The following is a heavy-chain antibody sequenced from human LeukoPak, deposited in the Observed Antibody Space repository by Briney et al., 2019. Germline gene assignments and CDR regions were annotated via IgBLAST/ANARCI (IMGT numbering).Heavy chain of an antibody. J-gene: IGHJ6*02. V-gene: IGHV1-18*01. CDR3: ARDSRFYDFWSGSYYGMDV. CDR1: GYTFTIYG. CDR2: ISAYNGNT. D-gene: IGHD3-3*01. Sequence: ASVTVSFTASGYTFTIYGISWVRQAPGQGLEWMGWISAYNGNTNYAQKLQGRVTMTTDTSTSTAYMELRSLRSDDTAVYYCARDSRFYDFWSGSYYGMDVWGQGTTGTVSS.